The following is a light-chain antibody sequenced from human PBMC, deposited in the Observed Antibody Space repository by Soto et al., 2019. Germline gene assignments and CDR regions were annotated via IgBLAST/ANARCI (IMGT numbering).Light chain of an antibody. CDR2: STS. CDR1: QVVSNPY. CDR3: YERLPVT. Sequence: VLTQSPANLTLSPGETVTLSCRATQVVSNPYLAWYQQKVGQPPRLLISSTSKRAPGIPERFRGAGSGTEYTLTISALETGDLGFCHQYERLPVTFGPGTRL. J-gene: IGKJ5*01. V-gene: IGKV3D-20*02.